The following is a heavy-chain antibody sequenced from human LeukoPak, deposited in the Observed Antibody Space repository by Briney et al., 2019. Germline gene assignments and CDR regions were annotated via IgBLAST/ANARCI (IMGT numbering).Heavy chain of an antibody. V-gene: IGHV3-15*01. CDR2: IKSKTDGGTT. Sequence: GGSLRLSCAASGFTFSNAWMRWVRQAPGKGLEWVGRIKSKTDGGTTDYAAPVKGRFTISRDDSKNTLYLQMNSLKTEDTAVYYCTTVSSSWSTHPFDHWGQGTLVTVSS. D-gene: IGHD6-13*01. CDR1: GFTFSNAW. CDR3: TTVSSSWSTHPFDH. J-gene: IGHJ4*02.